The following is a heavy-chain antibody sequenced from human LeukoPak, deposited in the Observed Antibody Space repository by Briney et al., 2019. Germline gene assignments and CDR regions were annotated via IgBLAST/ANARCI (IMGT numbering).Heavy chain of an antibody. Sequence: ASVKVSCKASGYTFTSYGISWVRQAPGQGLEWMGWINPNSGGTNYAQKFQGRVTMTRDTSISTAYMELSRLRSDDTAVYYCARDHVGATYHWGQGTLVTVSS. CDR2: INPNSGGT. CDR3: ARDHVGATYH. CDR1: GYTFTSYG. J-gene: IGHJ4*02. V-gene: IGHV1-2*02. D-gene: IGHD1-26*01.